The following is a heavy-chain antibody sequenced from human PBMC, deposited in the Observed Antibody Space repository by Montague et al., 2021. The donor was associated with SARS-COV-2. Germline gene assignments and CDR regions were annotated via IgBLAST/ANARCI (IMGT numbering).Heavy chain of an antibody. CDR3: ARNRLSVFDF. D-gene: IGHD2/OR15-2a*01. CDR1: GFSLTTPGVS. CDR2: XDWTHDQ. J-gene: IGHJ4*02. Sequence: PALVKPTQTLTLTCSFSGFSLTTPGVSVGRIRQPPGRALEWLALXDWTHDQYYSRSLGTRLTISPGTSKSQVVPTLTNVDTVDTATYYCARNRLSVFDFWGQGTLVTVSS. V-gene: IGHV2-70*01.